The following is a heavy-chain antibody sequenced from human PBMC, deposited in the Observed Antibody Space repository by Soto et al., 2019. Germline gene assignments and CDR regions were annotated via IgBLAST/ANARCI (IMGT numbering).Heavy chain of an antibody. CDR3: ARVSWESRYCSSTSCYLGNWFDP. J-gene: IGHJ5*02. CDR2: ISAYNGNT. V-gene: IGHV1-18*01. D-gene: IGHD2-2*01. Sequence: QVQLVQSGAEVKKPGASVKVSCKASGYTFTSYGISWVRQAPGQGLEWMGWISAYNGNTNYAQKLQGRVTMTTDTSTSTAYMALRSLRSDDTAVYYCARVSWESRYCSSTSCYLGNWFDPWGQGTLVTVSS. CDR1: GYTFTSYG.